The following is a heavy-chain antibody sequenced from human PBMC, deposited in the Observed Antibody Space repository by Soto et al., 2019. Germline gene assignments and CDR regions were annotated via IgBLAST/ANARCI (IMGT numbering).Heavy chain of an antibody. CDR2: IYYIGST. Sequence: PSETLSLTCTVSGGSISSGVYYWSWIRQHPGKGLEWIGYIYYIGSTYYNPSLKSRVTISVDTSKNQFSLKLSSVTAADTAVYYRARESIRKFNWFDPWGQGTMVAVYS. CDR1: GGSISSGVYY. CDR3: ARESIRKFNWFDP. J-gene: IGHJ5*02. D-gene: IGHD3-3*02. V-gene: IGHV4-31*03.